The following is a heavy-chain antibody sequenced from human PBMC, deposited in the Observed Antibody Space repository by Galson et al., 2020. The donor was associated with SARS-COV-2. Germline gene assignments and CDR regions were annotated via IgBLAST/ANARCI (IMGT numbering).Heavy chain of an antibody. V-gene: IGHV1-46*01. CDR1: GYTFTSYY. J-gene: IGHJ6*02. D-gene: IGHD3-9*01. CDR3: ARDPIADYDILTGYYDRYYYYGMDV. Sequence: ASVKVSCKASGYTFTSYYMHWVRQAPGQGLEWMGIINPSGGSTSYAQKFQGRVTMTRDTSTSTVYMELSSLRSEDTAVYYCARDPIADYDILTGYYDRYYYYGMDVWGQGTTVTVSS. CDR2: INPSGGST.